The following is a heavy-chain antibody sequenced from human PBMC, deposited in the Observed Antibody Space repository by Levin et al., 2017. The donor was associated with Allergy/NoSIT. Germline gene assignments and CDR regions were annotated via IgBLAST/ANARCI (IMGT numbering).Heavy chain of an antibody. Sequence: SCAASGFTFSSYAMSWVRQAPGKGLEWVSAISGSGGSTYYADSVKGRFTISRDNSKNTLYLQMNSLRAEDTAVYYCARGYCSGGSCRSYYYYYMDVWGKGTTVTVSS. D-gene: IGHD2-15*01. J-gene: IGHJ6*03. V-gene: IGHV3-23*01. CDR1: GFTFSSYA. CDR3: ARGYCSGGSCRSYYYYYMDV. CDR2: ISGSGGST.